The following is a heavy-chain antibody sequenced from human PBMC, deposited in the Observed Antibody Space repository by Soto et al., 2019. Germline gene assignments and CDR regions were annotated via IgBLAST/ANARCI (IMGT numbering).Heavy chain of an antibody. D-gene: IGHD1-26*01. V-gene: IGHV3-23*01. CDR2: ISGTGGTT. CDR3: AKSGGTYYGPNYFDY. J-gene: IGHJ4*02. Sequence: GGSLRLSCAASGFTFTTYAISWVRQAPGKGLEWVSAISGTGGTTYYTDSVKGRFTISRDNSKNTLFLHMNSLRAEDSAVYYCAKSGGTYYGPNYFDYWGQGTLVTVSS. CDR1: GFTFTTYA.